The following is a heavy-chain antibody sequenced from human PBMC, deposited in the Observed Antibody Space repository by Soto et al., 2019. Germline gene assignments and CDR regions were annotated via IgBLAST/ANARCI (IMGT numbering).Heavy chain of an antibody. V-gene: IGHV1-3*01. J-gene: IGHJ4*02. CDR1: GYTFTSYA. Sequence: ASVKVSFKASGYTFTSYAMHWVRQAPGQRLEWMGWINAGNGNTKYSQKFQGRVTITRDTSASTAYMELSSLRSEDTAVYYCARDLRGNPFYFDYWGQGTLVTVSS. CDR2: INAGNGNT. D-gene: IGHD3-10*01. CDR3: ARDLRGNPFYFDY.